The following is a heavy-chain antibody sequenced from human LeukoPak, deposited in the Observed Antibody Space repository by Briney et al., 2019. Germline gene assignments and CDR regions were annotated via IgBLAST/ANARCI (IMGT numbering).Heavy chain of an antibody. CDR1: GFTFSSFA. V-gene: IGHV3-23*01. CDR2: ISGSGGST. Sequence: GGSLRLSCAASGFTFSSFAMTGFPQAPGKGREWVSAISGSGGSTYYADSVKGRFTISRDNSKNTLYLQMNSLRAEDTAVYYCAKGGYGDYGGPFDYWGQGTLVTVSS. D-gene: IGHD4-17*01. J-gene: IGHJ4*02. CDR3: AKGGYGDYGGPFDY.